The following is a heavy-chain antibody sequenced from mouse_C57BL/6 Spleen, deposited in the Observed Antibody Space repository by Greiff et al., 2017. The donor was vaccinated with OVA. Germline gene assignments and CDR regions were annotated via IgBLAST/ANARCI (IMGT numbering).Heavy chain of an antibody. D-gene: IGHD2-4*01. CDR3: ASPYDYDPAWFAY. Sequence: VQLQQSGPELVKPGASVKISCKASGYSFTGYYMNWVKQSPEKSLEWIGEINPSTGGTTYNKKFKAKATLTVDKSSSTAYMQLKSLTSEDSAVYYCASPYDYDPAWFAYWGQGTLVTVSA. J-gene: IGHJ3*01. CDR1: GYSFTGYY. CDR2: INPSTGGT. V-gene: IGHV1-42*01.